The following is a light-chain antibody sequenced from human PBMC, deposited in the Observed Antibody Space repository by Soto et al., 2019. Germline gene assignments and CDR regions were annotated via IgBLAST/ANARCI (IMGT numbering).Light chain of an antibody. V-gene: IGLV2-14*03. J-gene: IGLJ3*02. CDR3: SSYTSSSTLGV. CDR1: SSDVGGYNY. Sequence: QSALTQPASEPGSPGQSITISCTGSSSDVGGYNYVSWYQQHPGKAPKYIIYDVNNRPSGVSDRFSGSKSGNTASLSISGLLAEDEADYYCSSYTSSSTLGVFGGGTKLTVL. CDR2: DVN.